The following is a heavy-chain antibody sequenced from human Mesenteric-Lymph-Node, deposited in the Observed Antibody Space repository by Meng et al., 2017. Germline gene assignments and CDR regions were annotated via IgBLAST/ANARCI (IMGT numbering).Heavy chain of an antibody. D-gene: IGHD2-2*01. V-gene: IGHV4-30-4*01. J-gene: IGHJ4*02. CDR3: ARGELLWDY. CDR2: MDYRGST. CDR1: GDYSSSGEYF. Sequence: GCGPGLVNPSRPLSLTCTVSGDYSSSGEYFWGWIRQPPGKGLEWLGYMDYRGSTFYNPSLKSRVTISVDTSKNQFSLKLSSVTAAATAVYFCARGELLWDYWGQGTLVTVSS.